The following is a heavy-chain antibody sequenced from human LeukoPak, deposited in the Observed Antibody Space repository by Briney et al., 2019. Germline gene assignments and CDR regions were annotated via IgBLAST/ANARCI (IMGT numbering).Heavy chain of an antibody. CDR2: IRYDGSNK. CDR1: GFTFSSYG. V-gene: IGHV3-30*02. J-gene: IGHJ4*02. D-gene: IGHD3-10*01. CDR3: ARVYDSGSYSCPH. Sequence: GGSLRLSCAASGFTFSSYGMHWVRQAPGKGLEWVAFIRYDGSNKYYADSVKGRFTISRDNSKNTLYLQMNSLRAEDTAVYYCARVYDSGSYSCPHWGQGTLVTVSS.